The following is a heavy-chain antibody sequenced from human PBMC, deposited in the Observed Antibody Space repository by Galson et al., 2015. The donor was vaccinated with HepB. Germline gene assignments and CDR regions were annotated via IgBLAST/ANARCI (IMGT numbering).Heavy chain of an antibody. CDR2: VYYGGIT. J-gene: IGHJ5*02. Sequence: LTCTVSGGSISSFYWSWIRQPPGKGLEWIANVYYGGITNYNPSLKSRVTISVDTSKNQFSLKLSSVTAADTAVYYCARGGGYCVGTSCYGTTWFDPWGQGTLVTVSS. CDR3: ARGGGYCVGTSCYGTTWFDP. CDR1: GGSISSFY. D-gene: IGHD2-2*01. V-gene: IGHV4-59*01.